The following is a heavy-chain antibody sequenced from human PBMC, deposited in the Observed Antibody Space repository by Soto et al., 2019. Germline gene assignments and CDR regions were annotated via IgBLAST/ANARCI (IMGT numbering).Heavy chain of an antibody. D-gene: IGHD6-13*01. CDR3: ARGSKVFRIAAAGTKWFDP. Sequence: SSETLSLTCAVYGGSFSGYYWSWIRQPPGKGLEWIGEINHSGSTNYNPSLKSRVTISVDTSKNQFSLKLSSVTAADTAVYYCARGSKVFRIAAAGTKWFDPWGQGTLLTPSS. J-gene: IGHJ5*02. CDR2: INHSGST. V-gene: IGHV4-34*01. CDR1: GGSFSGYY.